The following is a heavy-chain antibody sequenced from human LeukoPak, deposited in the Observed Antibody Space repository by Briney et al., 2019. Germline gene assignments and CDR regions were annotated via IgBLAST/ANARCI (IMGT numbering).Heavy chain of an antibody. CDR1: GGSISSYY. D-gene: IGHD4-17*01. CDR3: ARGSVTPDAGY. CDR2: IYYSGST. Sequence: SETLSLTCTVSGGSISSYYWSWIRQPPGKGLEWIGYIYYSGSTNYNPSLKSRVIISVDTSKNQVSLKLNSVTAADTAIYYCARGSVTPDAGYWGPGTLVTVSS. J-gene: IGHJ4*02. V-gene: IGHV4-59*01.